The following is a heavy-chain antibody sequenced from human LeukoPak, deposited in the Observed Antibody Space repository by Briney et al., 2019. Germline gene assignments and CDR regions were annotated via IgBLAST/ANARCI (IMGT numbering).Heavy chain of an antibody. CDR3: ARDRGVAAAYFDY. CDR1: GFTFSSYG. J-gene: IGHJ4*02. Sequence: GGSLRLSCAASGFTFSSYGMHWVRQAPGKGLEWVAVLWYDGSNKYYADSVKGRFTISRDNSKNTLYLQMNSLRAEDTAVYYCARDRGVAAAYFDYWGQGTLVTVSS. D-gene: IGHD6-13*01. CDR2: LWYDGSNK. V-gene: IGHV3-33*01.